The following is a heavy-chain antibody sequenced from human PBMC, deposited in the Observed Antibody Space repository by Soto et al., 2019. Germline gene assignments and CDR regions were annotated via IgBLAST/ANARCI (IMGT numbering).Heavy chain of an antibody. V-gene: IGHV4-31*03. CDR3: ARDPGTAGLFGFDY. Sequence: SETLSLTCTVSGVSISSGGYYWSWIRQHPGKGLEWIGYIYYSGSTYYNPSLKSRVTISVDTSKNQFSLKLSSVTAADTAVYYCARDPGTAGLFGFDYWGQGTLVTVSS. J-gene: IGHJ4*02. CDR1: GVSISSGGYY. CDR2: IYYSGST. D-gene: IGHD1-1*01.